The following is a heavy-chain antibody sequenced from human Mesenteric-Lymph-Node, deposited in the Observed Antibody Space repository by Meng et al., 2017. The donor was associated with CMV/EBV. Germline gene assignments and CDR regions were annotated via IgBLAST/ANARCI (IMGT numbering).Heavy chain of an antibody. J-gene: IGHJ4*02. CDR3: AREGSAWNFDY. CDR2: ISGSGDST. Sequence: GESLKISCAASGFTFSSYAMSWVRQAPGKGLEWVSVISGSGDSTYYADSVKGRFTISRDNSKNTMYLQMNSLTAEDTAVYYCAREGSAWNFDYWGQGTLVTVSS. D-gene: IGHD6-19*01. V-gene: IGHV3-23*01. CDR1: GFTFSSYA.